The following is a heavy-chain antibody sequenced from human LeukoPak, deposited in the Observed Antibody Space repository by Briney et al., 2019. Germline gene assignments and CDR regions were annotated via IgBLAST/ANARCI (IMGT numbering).Heavy chain of an antibody. J-gene: IGHJ4*02. D-gene: IGHD3-3*01. CDR1: GFTFSDYY. CDR2: ISSSGSTI. CDR3: ARGPLYYDFSLRKLYFDY. V-gene: IGHV3-11*04. Sequence: PGGSLRLSCAASGFTFSDYYMSWIRQAPGKGLEWVSYISSSGSTIYYADSVKGRFTISRDNAKNSLYLQMNSLRAEDTAVYYCARGPLYYDFSLRKLYFDYWGQGTLVTVSS.